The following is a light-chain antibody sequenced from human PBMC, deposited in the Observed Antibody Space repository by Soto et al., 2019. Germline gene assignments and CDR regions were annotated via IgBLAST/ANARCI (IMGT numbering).Light chain of an antibody. CDR3: SLYTSEKTYV. J-gene: IGLJ1*01. Sequence: QSALTQPPSVSGSPGQSVTISCTGTSTDFVSYNRVSWYQQPPGTAPKLIIYEASNRPSGVPDRFSGSKSGNTASLTISALQAADEADYYCSLYTSEKTYVFGTGTKLTVL. CDR2: EAS. V-gene: IGLV2-18*01. CDR1: STDFVSYNR.